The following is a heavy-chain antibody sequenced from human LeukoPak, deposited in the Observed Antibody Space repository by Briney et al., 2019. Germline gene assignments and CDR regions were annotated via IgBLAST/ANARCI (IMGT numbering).Heavy chain of an antibody. CDR2: VHLDGRT. CDR3: AREGGFYRPLDY. CDR1: GGSVINTNW. Sequence: SETLSLSCGVSGGSVINTNWWTRVRQPPGKGLEWIGEVHLDGRTNYNPSLESRLTMSVDVSENQVSLKLTSVTAADTAVYYCAREGGFYRPLDYSGQGTLVTVSS. V-gene: IGHV4-4*02. J-gene: IGHJ4*02. D-gene: IGHD3-3*01.